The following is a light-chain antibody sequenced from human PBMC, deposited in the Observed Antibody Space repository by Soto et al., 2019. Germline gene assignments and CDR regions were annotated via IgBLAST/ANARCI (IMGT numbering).Light chain of an antibody. CDR1: QSIRYY. CDR3: QHHNSYSQT. Sequence: DIQLTQSPPTLSASVGDRVTITCRASQSIRYYLAWYQQMPGKAPKLLIYGASSLQSGVPSRFSGSGSWTEFTLTFISLQPDVFATFFCQHHNSYSQTFGQGTKVEIK. J-gene: IGKJ1*01. V-gene: IGKV1-5*01. CDR2: GAS.